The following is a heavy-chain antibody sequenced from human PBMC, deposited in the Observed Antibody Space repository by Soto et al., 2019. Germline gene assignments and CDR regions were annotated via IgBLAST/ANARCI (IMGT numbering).Heavy chain of an antibody. Sequence: SETLSLTCTVSCGSISSYYWSWIRQPPGKGLEWIGYIYYSGSTNYNPSLKSRVTISVDTSKNQFSLKLSSVTAADTAVYYCARRWGRTFDYWGQGTLVTVSS. CDR3: ARRWGRTFDY. V-gene: IGHV4-59*08. CDR2: IYYSGST. D-gene: IGHD7-27*01. J-gene: IGHJ4*02. CDR1: CGSISSYY.